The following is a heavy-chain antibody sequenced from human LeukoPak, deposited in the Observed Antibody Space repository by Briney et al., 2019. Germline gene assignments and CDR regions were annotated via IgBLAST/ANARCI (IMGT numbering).Heavy chain of an antibody. D-gene: IGHD5-18*01. CDR1: GFTFSSYS. V-gene: IGHV3-21*01. J-gene: IGHJ4*02. Sequence: GGSLRLSCAASGFTFSSYSMNWVRQAPGKGLEWVSSISSSSSYIYYADSVKGRFTISRDNAKDSLYLQMNSLRAEDTAVYYCARDSGQLWSMWGQGTLVTVSS. CDR2: ISSSSSYI. CDR3: ARDSGQLWSM.